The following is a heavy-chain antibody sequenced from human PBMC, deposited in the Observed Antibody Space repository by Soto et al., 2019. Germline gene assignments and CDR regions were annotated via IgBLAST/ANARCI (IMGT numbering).Heavy chain of an antibody. CDR1: GYTFTSYG. D-gene: IGHD3-10*01. V-gene: IGHV1-18*04. CDR3: ARDQLGARGDY. CDR2: IGVYNNNR. Sequence: QVQLVQSGAEVKKPGASVKVSCKASGYTFTSYGISWVRQPPGQGLEWMGWIGVYNNNRNYAQKVQGRVTMITDTSTSTAYMELRSLISDDTAVYYCARDQLGARGDYWGQGTLVTVSS. J-gene: IGHJ4*02.